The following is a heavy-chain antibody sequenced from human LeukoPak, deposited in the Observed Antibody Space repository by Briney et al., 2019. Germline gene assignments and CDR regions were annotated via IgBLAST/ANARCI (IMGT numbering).Heavy chain of an antibody. V-gene: IGHV3-15*01. CDR1: GFTFSNAW. D-gene: IGHD3-9*01. CDR3: TTGLLRYFDWLPLNYYYYYMDV. Sequence: GGSLRLSCAASGFTFSNAWMSWVRQAPGKGLEWVGRIKSKTDGGTTDYAAPVKGRFTISRDDSKNTLYLQMNSLKTEDTAVYYCTTGLLRYFDWLPLNYYYYYMDVWGKGTTVTISS. J-gene: IGHJ6*03. CDR2: IKSKTDGGTT.